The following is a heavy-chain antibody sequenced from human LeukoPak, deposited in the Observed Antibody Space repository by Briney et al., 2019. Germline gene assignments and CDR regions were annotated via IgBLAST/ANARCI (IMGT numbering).Heavy chain of an antibody. CDR2: IYYSGST. J-gene: IGHJ4*02. D-gene: IGHD2-2*01. V-gene: IGHV4-59*01. Sequence: SETLSLTCTVSGGSISSYYWSWIRQPPGKGLEWIGYIYYSGSTNYNPSLKSRVTISVDTSKNQFSLKLSSVTAADTAVYYCTRVGSSTNGEIDYWGQGTLVTVSS. CDR1: GGSISSYY. CDR3: TRVGSSTNGEIDY.